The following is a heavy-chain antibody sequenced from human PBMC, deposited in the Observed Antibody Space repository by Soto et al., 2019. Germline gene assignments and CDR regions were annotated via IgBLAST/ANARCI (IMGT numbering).Heavy chain of an antibody. CDR3: ARLVYDSRLNYLYFDH. J-gene: IGHJ4*02. V-gene: IGHV4-4*02. D-gene: IGHD3-22*01. CDR2: VYNDGSA. Sequence: SETLSLTCDVSGVSISSGNWWSWVRQPPGKGLEWIAEVYNDGSANYHPSLESRATISVDRSKDQFSLRLSSVTAADTGKYYCARLVYDSRLNYLYFDHWGQGTLVTVSS. CDR1: GVSISSGNW.